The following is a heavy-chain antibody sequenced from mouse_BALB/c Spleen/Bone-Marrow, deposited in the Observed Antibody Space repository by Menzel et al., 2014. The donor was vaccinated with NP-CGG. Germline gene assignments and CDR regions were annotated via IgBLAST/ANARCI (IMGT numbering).Heavy chain of an antibody. CDR1: GYSFTGFN. CDR2: IDLYYGDT. D-gene: IGHD2-14*01. V-gene: IGHV1-39*01. CDR3: ARSGYDGSYWYFDV. Sequence: VQLQQSGPELAKPGASVKISCKASGYSFTGFNMNWVKQSNGKSLEWLGNIDLYYGDTSYNQKFKGKATLTVDKSSSTAYLRLKSLTSEDSAVYYCARSGYDGSYWYFDVRGAGTTGSVSS. J-gene: IGHJ1*01.